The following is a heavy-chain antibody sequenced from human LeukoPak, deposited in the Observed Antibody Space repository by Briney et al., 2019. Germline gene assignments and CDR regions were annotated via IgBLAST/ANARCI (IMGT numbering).Heavy chain of an antibody. CDR2: INPNSGGT. V-gene: IGHV1-2*02. CDR1: GYTFTDYY. CDR3: ARNYYGSGNYYLGGY. Sequence: ASVTVSCKASGYTFTDYYIHWVRQAPGQGLEWMAWINPNSGGTNYAQKFQGRVTMTRDTSLSTAYMELSRLGSDDTAVYYCARNYYGSGNYYLGGYWGQGTLVTVSS. D-gene: IGHD3-10*01. J-gene: IGHJ4*02.